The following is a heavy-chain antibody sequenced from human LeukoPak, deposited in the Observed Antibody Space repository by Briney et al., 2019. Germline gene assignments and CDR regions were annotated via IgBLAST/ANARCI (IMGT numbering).Heavy chain of an antibody. D-gene: IGHD6-19*01. CDR1: GLTFSSDW. CDR2: IKQDGGEK. CDR3: AKDLKAVAGGTFDY. J-gene: IGHJ4*02. V-gene: IGHV3-7*03. Sequence: GGSLRLSCVGSGLTFSSDWMSWVRQAPGKGLEWVANIKQDGGEKYYVDSVKGRFTISRDNAKNSLYLQMNSLRAEDTAVYYCAKDLKAVAGGTFDYWGQGTLVTVSS.